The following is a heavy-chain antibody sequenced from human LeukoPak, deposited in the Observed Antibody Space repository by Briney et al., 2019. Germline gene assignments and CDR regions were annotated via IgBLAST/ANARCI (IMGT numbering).Heavy chain of an antibody. CDR3: ARAGSSRYYDILTGPVWENI. V-gene: IGHV3-11*01. Sequence: PGGSLRLSCAASGFTFSDYYMSWIRQAPGKGLEWVSYISSSGSTIYYADSVKGRFTISRDNAKNSLYLQMNSLRAEETAVYYCARAGSSRYYDILTGPVWENIWGQRTMVTISS. J-gene: IGHJ3*02. D-gene: IGHD3-9*01. CDR2: ISSSGSTI. CDR1: GFTFSDYY.